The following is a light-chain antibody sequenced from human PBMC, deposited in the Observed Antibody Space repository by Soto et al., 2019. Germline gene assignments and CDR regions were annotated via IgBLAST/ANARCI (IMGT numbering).Light chain of an antibody. CDR1: SSDVGDYNY. CDR3: CSYAGSYILDV. CDR2: DVS. Sequence: QSALTQPRSVSGSPGQSVTISCTGTSSDVGDYNYVSWYQQHPGKAPKLMIYDVSKRPSGVPDRFSGSKSGNTASLTISGLQAEDEADYYCCSYAGSYILDVFGTGTKLTVL. J-gene: IGLJ1*01. V-gene: IGLV2-11*01.